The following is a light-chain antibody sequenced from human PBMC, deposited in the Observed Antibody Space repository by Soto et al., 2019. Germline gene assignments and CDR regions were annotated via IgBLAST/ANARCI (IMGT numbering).Light chain of an antibody. Sequence: QSVLTQPPSASGTPGQRVTISCSGSSSNIGSNTVTWYQHLPGTAPKLHIYSNDQRPSGVPDRFSGSKSGTSASLAISGLQSEDEADYYCASWDDSRKGVVFGGGTQLTVL. V-gene: IGLV1-44*01. CDR2: SND. CDR1: SSNIGSNT. J-gene: IGLJ7*01. CDR3: ASWDDSRKGVV.